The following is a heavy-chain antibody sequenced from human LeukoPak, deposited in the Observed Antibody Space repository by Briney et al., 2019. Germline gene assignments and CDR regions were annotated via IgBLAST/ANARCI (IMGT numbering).Heavy chain of an antibody. CDR1: GFSFSNYG. CDR3: ERDPSDYEWQRGWYRDF. CDR2: INTRADET. V-gene: IGHV3-23*01. J-gene: IGHJ4*01. Sequence: GGSLTLSCAASGFSFSNYGMSWFRQAPGKGLEWVSTINTRADETHYADSVRGRFTIFRDNSKSTLALHMSNLRVEDTAVHYCERDPSDYEWQRGWYRDFWGRGSQVTVSS. D-gene: IGHD6-19*01.